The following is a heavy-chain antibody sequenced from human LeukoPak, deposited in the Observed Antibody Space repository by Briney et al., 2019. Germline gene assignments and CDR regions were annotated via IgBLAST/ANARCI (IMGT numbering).Heavy chain of an antibody. V-gene: IGHV3-30*18. D-gene: IGHD6-19*01. CDR3: AKDYGIAVAGTDAFDI. J-gene: IGHJ3*02. Sequence: PGGSLRLSCAASGFTFSSYGMHWVRQAPGKGLEWVAVISYDGSNKYYADSVKGRFTISRDNSKNTLYLQMNSLRAEDTAVYYCAKDYGIAVAGTDAFDIWGQGTMVTVSS. CDR1: GFTFSSYG. CDR2: ISYDGSNK.